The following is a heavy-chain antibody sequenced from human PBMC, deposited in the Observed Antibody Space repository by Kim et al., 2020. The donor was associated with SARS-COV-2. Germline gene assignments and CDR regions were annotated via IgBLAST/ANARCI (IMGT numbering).Heavy chain of an antibody. CDR1: GFTFSSYW. CDR3: ARALAVTGTGGYY. Sequence: GGYLRLSCAASGFTFSSYWMHWVRQAPGKGLVWVSSINSDGSSTSYADSVKGRFSISRDNAKNTLYLQMNSLRAEDTAVYYCARALAVTGTGGYYWGQGILVTVSS. D-gene: IGHD6-19*01. V-gene: IGHV3-74*01. J-gene: IGHJ4*02. CDR2: INSDGSST.